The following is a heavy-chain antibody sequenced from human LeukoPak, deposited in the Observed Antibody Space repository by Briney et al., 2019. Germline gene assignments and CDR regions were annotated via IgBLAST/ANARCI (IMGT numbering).Heavy chain of an antibody. Sequence: SETLSLTCTVSGGSISSYYWSWIRQPAGKGLEWIGRIYTSGSTNYNPSLKSRVTMSVDTSKNQFSLKLSSVTAADTAVYYCAKDPLPDGDGSSEFDYWGQGTLVTVSS. CDR3: AKDPLPDGDGSSEFDY. J-gene: IGHJ4*02. D-gene: IGHD4-17*01. V-gene: IGHV4-4*07. CDR1: GGSISSYY. CDR2: IYTSGST.